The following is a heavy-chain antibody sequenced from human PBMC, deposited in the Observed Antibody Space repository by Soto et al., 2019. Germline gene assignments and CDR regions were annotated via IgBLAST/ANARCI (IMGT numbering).Heavy chain of an antibody. J-gene: IGHJ4*02. CDR2: INSSGTST. V-gene: IGHV3-23*01. CDR1: GFTFSSYA. CDR3: ARGALGNYYQDS. Sequence: GGSLRLSCAASGFTFSSYAMSWVRQAPGKGLVWVSGINSSGTSTNYADYAMGRFTISRDNAKNTLYLQMNSLRAEDTAVYFCARGALGNYYQDSWGQGTPVTVSS. D-gene: IGHD3-10*01.